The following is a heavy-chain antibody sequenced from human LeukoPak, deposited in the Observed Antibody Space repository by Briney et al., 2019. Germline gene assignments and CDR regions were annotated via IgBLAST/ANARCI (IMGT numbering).Heavy chain of an antibody. Sequence: GGSLRLSCAASGFTFSSYAMHWVRQAPGKGLEWVAVISYDGSNKYYADSVKGRFTISRDNSKNTLYLQMNSLRAEDTAVYYCAKGYDSSGYWTYFDYWGQGTLVTVSS. CDR2: ISYDGSNK. CDR3: AKGYDSSGYWTYFDY. CDR1: GFTFSSYA. V-gene: IGHV3-30*04. J-gene: IGHJ4*02. D-gene: IGHD3-22*01.